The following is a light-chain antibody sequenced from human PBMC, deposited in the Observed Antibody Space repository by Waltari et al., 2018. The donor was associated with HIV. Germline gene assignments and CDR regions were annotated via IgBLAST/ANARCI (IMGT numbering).Light chain of an antibody. CDR2: RSD. CDR3: ASWDDNLSGWV. J-gene: IGLJ3*02. V-gene: IGLV1-47*01. Sequence: QSVLTQPPSASGTPGQSVSISCSGIRSNIGSNSVYWYPHLPGTTPKVVIYRSDQRPSGVPDRFSGSNSGTSASLAISGLRSEDEAHYYCASWDDNLSGWVFGGGTKLTVL. CDR1: RSNIGSNS.